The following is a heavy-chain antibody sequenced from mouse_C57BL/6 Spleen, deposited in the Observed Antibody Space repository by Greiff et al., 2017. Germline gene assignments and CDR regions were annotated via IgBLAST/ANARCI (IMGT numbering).Heavy chain of an antibody. V-gene: IGHV1-61*01. CDR1: GYTFTSYW. CDR2: IYPSDSAT. CDR3: ARGGAYYSNYYAMDY. D-gene: IGHD2-5*01. Sequence: VQLQQPGAELVRPGSSVKLSCKASGYTFTSYWMDWVKQRPGQGLEWIGNIYPSDSATHSNQKFKDKATLTVDKSSSTAYMQRSRLTSEDSAVYYCARGGAYYSNYYAMDYWGQGTSVTVSS. J-gene: IGHJ4*01.